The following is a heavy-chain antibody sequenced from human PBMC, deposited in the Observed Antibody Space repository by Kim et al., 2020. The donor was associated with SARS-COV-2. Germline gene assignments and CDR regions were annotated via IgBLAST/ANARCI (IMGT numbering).Heavy chain of an antibody. D-gene: IGHD3-16*01. CDR3: ARDLGTLRGMDV. CDR2: IYYSGST. V-gene: IGHV4-59*01. Sequence: SETLSLTCTVSGGSISSYYWSWIRQPPGKGLEWIGYIYYSGSTNYNPSLKSRVTISVDTSKNQFSLKLSSVTAADTAVYYCARDLGTLRGMDVWGQGTTVTVSS. J-gene: IGHJ6*02. CDR1: GGSISSYY.